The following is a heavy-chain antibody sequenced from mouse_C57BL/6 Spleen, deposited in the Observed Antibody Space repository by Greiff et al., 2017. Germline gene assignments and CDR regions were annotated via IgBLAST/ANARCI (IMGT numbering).Heavy chain of an antibody. V-gene: IGHV1-7*01. J-gene: IGHJ1*03. CDR1: GYTFTSYW. CDR3: ARSNYGYDGWYFDV. D-gene: IGHD2-2*01. Sequence: VQLQQSGAELAKPGASVKLSCKASGYTFTSYWMHWVKQRPGQGLEWIGYINPSRGYTKYNQKVKDKSTLTADKASITAYMQLSSLTYEDSAVYYCARSNYGYDGWYFDVWGTGTTVTVSS. CDR2: INPSRGYT.